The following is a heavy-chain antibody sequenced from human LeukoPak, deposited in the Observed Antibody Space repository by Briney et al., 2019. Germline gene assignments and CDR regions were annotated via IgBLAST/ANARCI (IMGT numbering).Heavy chain of an antibody. Sequence: PSETLSLTCAVYGGSFSGYYWSWIRQSPGKGLEWIGEINDSGITNCNPSLKSRASLSVDTSKNQFSLRLSSVTAADTAVYYCARRLVDSGASRVSDYWGQGTLVTVSS. CDR2: INDSGIT. CDR1: GGSFSGYY. V-gene: IGHV4-34*01. CDR3: ARRLVDSGASRVSDY. D-gene: IGHD2-15*01. J-gene: IGHJ4*02.